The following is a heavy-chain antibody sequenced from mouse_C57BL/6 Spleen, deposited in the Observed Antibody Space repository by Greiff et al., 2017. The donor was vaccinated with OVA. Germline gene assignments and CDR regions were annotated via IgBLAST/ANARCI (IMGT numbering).Heavy chain of an antibody. CDR1: GFTFSSYA. D-gene: IGHD2-4*01. CDR2: ISDGGSYT. CDR3: ARGDYDEDFDY. J-gene: IGHJ2*01. Sequence: EVKVVESGGGLVKPGGSLKLSCAASGFTFSSYAMSWVRQTPEKRLEWVATISDGGSYTYYPDNVQGRFTISRDNAKNNLYLQMSQLKSEETAMYDCARGDYDEDFDYWGQGTTLTVSS. V-gene: IGHV5-4*03.